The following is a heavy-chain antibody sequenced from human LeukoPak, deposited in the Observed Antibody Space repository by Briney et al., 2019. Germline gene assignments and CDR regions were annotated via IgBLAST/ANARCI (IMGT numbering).Heavy chain of an antibody. CDR2: IKQDESDK. V-gene: IGHV3-7*04. CDR1: GFTFSTYW. J-gene: IGHJ4*02. D-gene: IGHD1-26*01. Sequence: GGSLRLSCAASGFTFSTYWMAWVRQAPGKGLEWVANIKQDESDKNYVDSVKGRFSISRDNTKNSLYLQMNSLRAEDTAVYYCATESGTYSGTCFDYWGQGTLVTVSS. CDR3: ATESGTYSGTCFDY.